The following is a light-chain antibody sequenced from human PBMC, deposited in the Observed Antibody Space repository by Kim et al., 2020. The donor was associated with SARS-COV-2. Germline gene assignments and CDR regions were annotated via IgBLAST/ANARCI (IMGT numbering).Light chain of an antibody. CDR3: SSYTTSSTYV. CDR1: SSAGGSDNR. CDR2: EVY. J-gene: IGLJ1*01. Sequence: GQSVTISCTGTSSAGGSDNRVSWYQQPPGTAPKLMIYEVYSRPSGVPDRFSGSKSGNTASLTISGLQAEDEADYYCSSYTTSSTYVFGTGTKVTVL. V-gene: IGLV2-18*02.